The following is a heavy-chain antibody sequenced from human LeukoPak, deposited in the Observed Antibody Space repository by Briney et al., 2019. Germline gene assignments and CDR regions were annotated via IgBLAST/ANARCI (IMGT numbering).Heavy chain of an antibody. J-gene: IGHJ3*02. Sequence: ASVKVSCKVSVYSLPELSMHWVRQPPGKGLEWMGGVDPEDSETIYAQKFQGRVTMTEDTSTDTAYMELSRLRSEDTAVYYCATVCISPYAFDIWGQWTMVTDSS. V-gene: IGHV1-24*01. D-gene: IGHD3-3*02. CDR1: VYSLPELS. CDR2: VDPEDSET. CDR3: ATVCISPYAFDI.